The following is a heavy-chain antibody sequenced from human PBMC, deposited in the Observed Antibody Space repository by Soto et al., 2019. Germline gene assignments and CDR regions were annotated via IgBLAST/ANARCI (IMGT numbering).Heavy chain of an antibody. CDR3: ARMASFGTLNWFDP. CDR1: GYTFINYD. CDR2: MDPGSGKT. Sequence: QVQLVQSGAEVKEPGASVRVSCKASGYTFINYDISWVRQATGQGLEWMGWMDPGSGKTGYANKFHGRDTMTRDASTSTAHLELSSLTSEATAVYYCARMASFGTLNWFDPWGQGTLVTVSS. V-gene: IGHV1-8*02. J-gene: IGHJ5*02. D-gene: IGHD3-16*01.